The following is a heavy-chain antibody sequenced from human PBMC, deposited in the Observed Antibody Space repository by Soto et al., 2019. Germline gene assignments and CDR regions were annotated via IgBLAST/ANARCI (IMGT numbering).Heavy chain of an antibody. V-gene: IGHV3-30*04. D-gene: IGHD3-3*01. CDR3: ARDFYYFDY. CDR1: GFTFSSYA. J-gene: IGHJ4*02. Sequence: GGSLRLSCAASGFTFSSYAMHWVRQAPGKGLEWVAVISYDGSNKYYADSVKGRFTISRDNSKNTMYLQMNSLRAEDTAVYYCARDFYYFDYWGQGTLVTVSS. CDR2: ISYDGSNK.